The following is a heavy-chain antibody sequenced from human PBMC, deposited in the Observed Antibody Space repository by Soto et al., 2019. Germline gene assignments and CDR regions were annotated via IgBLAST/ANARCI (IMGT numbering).Heavy chain of an antibody. D-gene: IGHD1-26*01. CDR2: IYYSGTT. CDR1: GVSINSYY. J-gene: IGHJ3*01. V-gene: IGHV4-59*01. CDR3: ARAGGRYAITAYDV. Sequence: QVQLQESGPGLVKPSETLSLICAGSGVSINSYYWSWIRQPPGKALEWIGYIYYSGTTNYNPSLKSRVTISVDTSKNQFSLRLCSVTAADTAVYYCARAGGRYAITAYDVWGPGTLVTVSS.